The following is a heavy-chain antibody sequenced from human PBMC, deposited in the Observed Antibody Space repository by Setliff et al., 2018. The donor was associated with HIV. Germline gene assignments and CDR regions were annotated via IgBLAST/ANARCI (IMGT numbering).Heavy chain of an antibody. CDR1: GDSISSYY. CDR2: IYTSGIT. D-gene: IGHD1-26*01. Sequence: SETLSLTCTVSGDSISSYYWSWIRQPPGKGLEWIGYIYTSGITDYSPSLKSRITISADTSKNQLSLNLSSVTAADTAVYYCARAAYSGTYLWEPATDLWGRGTLVTVSS. CDR3: ARAAYSGTYLWEPATDL. J-gene: IGHJ2*01. V-gene: IGHV4-4*08.